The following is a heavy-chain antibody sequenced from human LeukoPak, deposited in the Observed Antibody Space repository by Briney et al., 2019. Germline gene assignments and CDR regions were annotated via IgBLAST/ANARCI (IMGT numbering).Heavy chain of an antibody. D-gene: IGHD3-22*01. CDR2: ISYDGSNK. CDR3: ANAPYYYDSSGYFY. J-gene: IGHJ4*02. V-gene: IGHV3-30*18. Sequence: GGSLRLSCAASGFTFSSYGMHWVRQAPGKGLEWVAVISYDGSNKYYADSVKGRLTISRDNSKNTLYLQMNSLRAEDTAVYYCANAPYYYDSSGYFYWGQGTLVTVSS. CDR1: GFTFSSYG.